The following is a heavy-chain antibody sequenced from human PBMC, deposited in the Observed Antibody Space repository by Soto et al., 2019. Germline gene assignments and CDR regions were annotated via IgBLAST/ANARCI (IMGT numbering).Heavy chain of an antibody. Sequence: SETLSLTCTVSGGSINTNYWAWIRQSSEKGLEWIGQIHYSGSTNYNPSLKSRVTISVDTSKNQFSLILSSVTSADTAVYYCARDQLSSGLYVWFDPWGQGTLVTVSS. CDR3: ARDQLSSGLYVWFDP. CDR2: IHYSGST. V-gene: IGHV4-59*01. CDR1: GGSINTNY. J-gene: IGHJ5*02. D-gene: IGHD6-25*01.